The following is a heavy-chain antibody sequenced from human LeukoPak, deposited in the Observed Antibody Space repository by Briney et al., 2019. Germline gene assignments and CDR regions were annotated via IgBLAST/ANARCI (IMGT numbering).Heavy chain of an antibody. CDR3: ASRKLGNDY. Sequence: SETLSLTCTVSGGSVTDYYWSWIRQSPGKGLEWIGYIYYTGTSYNPSLKSRVTISADTSKNQFSLNLISVTAADTAVYYCASRKLGNDYWGQGTLVTVSS. J-gene: IGHJ4*02. CDR2: IYYTGT. V-gene: IGHV4-59*02. D-gene: IGHD7-27*01. CDR1: GGSVTDYY.